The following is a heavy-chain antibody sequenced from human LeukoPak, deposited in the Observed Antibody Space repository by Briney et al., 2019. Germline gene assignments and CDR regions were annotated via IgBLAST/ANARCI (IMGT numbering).Heavy chain of an antibody. CDR3: ARGVVPAAIGRYNWFDP. Sequence: ASVKVSCTASGGTFSSYAISWVRQAPGQGLEWMGGIIPIFGTANYAQKFQGRVTITADESTSTAYMELSSLRSGDTAVYYCARGVVPAAIGRYNWFDPWGQGTLVTVSS. CDR2: IIPIFGTA. J-gene: IGHJ5*02. CDR1: GGTFSSYA. V-gene: IGHV1-69*13. D-gene: IGHD2-2*02.